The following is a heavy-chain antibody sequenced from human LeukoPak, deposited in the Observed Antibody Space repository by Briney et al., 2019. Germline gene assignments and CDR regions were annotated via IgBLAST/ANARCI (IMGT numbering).Heavy chain of an antibody. V-gene: IGHV1-18*01. D-gene: IGHD3-22*01. CDR2: KSAYNGNT. Sequence: GASVKVSCKASGYTFTSYGISWVRQAAGQGLEWMGWKSAYNGNTNYAQKLEGGVTLATDRCMRTAYLERRGLRSDDTAVYYCVRVIPYYYDSSGYYDYWGQGTLVTVSS. CDR3: VRVIPYYYDSSGYYDY. CDR1: GYTFTSYG. J-gene: IGHJ4*02.